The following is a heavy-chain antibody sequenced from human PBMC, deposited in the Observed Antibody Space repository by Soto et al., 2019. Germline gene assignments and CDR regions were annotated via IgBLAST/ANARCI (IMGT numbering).Heavy chain of an antibody. J-gene: IGHJ4*02. D-gene: IGHD6-13*01. CDR3: ASNRALITAAGKSLDY. V-gene: IGHV1-46*03. CDR2: INPSGGST. Sequence: ASVKVSCKASGYTFTKFYMHWVRQAPGQGLEWMGIINPSGGSTSYAQRFQGRLTMTRDTSTSTVHMELSSLRSEDTAMYYCASNRALITAAGKSLDYWGQGTLVTVSS. CDR1: GYTFTKFY.